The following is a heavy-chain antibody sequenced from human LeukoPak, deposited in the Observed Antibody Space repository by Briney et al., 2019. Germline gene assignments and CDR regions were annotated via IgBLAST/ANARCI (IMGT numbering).Heavy chain of an antibody. Sequence: GGSLRLSCAASGFTFSSYAMHWVRQAPGKGLEWVAVISYDGSNKYYADSVKGRFTISRDNSKNTLYLQMNSLRAEDTAVYYCARLGPFDYWGQGTLVTVSS. D-gene: IGHD1-26*01. CDR2: ISYDGSNK. J-gene: IGHJ4*02. CDR3: ARLGPFDY. V-gene: IGHV3-30-3*01. CDR1: GFTFSSYA.